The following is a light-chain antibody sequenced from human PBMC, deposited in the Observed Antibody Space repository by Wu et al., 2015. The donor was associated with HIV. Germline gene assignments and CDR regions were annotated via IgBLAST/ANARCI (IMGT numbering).Light chain of an antibody. J-gene: IGKJ5*01. V-gene: IGKV3-20*01. CDR2: TAS. CDR1: QSVSVTGD. Sequence: EIVLTQSPDTLSVSPGERVTLSCRASQSVSVTGDNYVAWYQQKLGQAPRLLIHTASTRATDIPDRFSGSGSGTEFTLTISTVETDDFAIYHCQQYGGSSPTFGQGTRLDMK. CDR3: QQYGGSSPT.